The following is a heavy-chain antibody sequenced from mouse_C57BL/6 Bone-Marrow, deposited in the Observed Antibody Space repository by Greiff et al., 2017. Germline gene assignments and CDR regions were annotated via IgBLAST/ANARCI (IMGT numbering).Heavy chain of an antibody. CDR3: ARGDPTVVAGDY. CDR1: GYTFTSYG. D-gene: IGHD1-1*01. V-gene: IGHV1-81*01. Sequence: QVQLKESGAELARPGASVKLSCKASGYTFTSYGISWVKQRTGQGLEWIGEIYPRSGNTYYNEKFKGKATLTADKSSSTAYMELRSLTSEDSAVYFCARGDPTVVAGDYWGQGTTLTVSS. CDR2: IYPRSGNT. J-gene: IGHJ2*01.